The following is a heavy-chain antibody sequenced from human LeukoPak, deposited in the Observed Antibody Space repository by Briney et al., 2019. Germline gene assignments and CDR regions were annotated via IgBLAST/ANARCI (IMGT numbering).Heavy chain of an antibody. CDR1: GGSVSSGGYS. V-gene: IGHV4-30-2*01. Sequence: SETLSLTCAVSGGSVSSGGYSWGWIRQPPGKGLEWIGCIYHDGFTYYSPSLKSRVTISADRTNNRFSLKLTSVTAADTAVYYCARGYDKIVDYWGQGALVTVSS. D-gene: IGHD3-10*01. CDR3: ARGYDKIVDY. J-gene: IGHJ4*02. CDR2: IYHDGFT.